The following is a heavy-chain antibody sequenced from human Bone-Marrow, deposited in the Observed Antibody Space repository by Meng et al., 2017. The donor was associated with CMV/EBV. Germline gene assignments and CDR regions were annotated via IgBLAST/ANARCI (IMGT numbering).Heavy chain of an antibody. CDR2: ISPYNGNT. D-gene: IGHD5-18*01. Sequence: ASVKVSCKTSGYTFTNYGIIWVRQAPGQGLEWMGWISPYNGNTNYAQNFQGRVTMTTDTSTDTAYMELRSLRSADTAVYYCARFQWLNPAYYYYYGMDVWGQGTTVTVSS. CDR3: ARFQWLNPAYYYYYGMDV. J-gene: IGHJ6*02. CDR1: GYTFTNYG. V-gene: IGHV1-18*01.